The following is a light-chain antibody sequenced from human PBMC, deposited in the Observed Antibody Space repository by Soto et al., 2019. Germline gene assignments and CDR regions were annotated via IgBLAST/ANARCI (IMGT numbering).Light chain of an antibody. Sequence: EIVMTQSPATLSVSPGERATLSCRASQSVSSKLAWYQQKPGQAPRLLIYGASTRATGIPARFSGSGSGTEFTLTISGLQSEDFAVYCCQQYNKWYTFGQGTKLEIK. V-gene: IGKV3-15*01. CDR3: QQYNKWYT. J-gene: IGKJ2*01. CDR1: QSVSSK. CDR2: GAS.